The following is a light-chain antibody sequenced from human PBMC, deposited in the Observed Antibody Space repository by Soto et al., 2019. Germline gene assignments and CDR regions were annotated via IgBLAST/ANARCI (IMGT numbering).Light chain of an antibody. CDR1: QSVSSY. J-gene: IGKJ4*01. CDR3: QQRSNWPPSLT. Sequence: EIVLTQSPATLSLSPGERATLSCRASQSVSSYLAWYQQKPGQAPMLLIYDASNRATGIPARFSGSGSGTDFALTSSSLEPEDFAVYYCQQRSNWPPSLTFGGGPKVEIK. CDR2: DAS. V-gene: IGKV3-11*01.